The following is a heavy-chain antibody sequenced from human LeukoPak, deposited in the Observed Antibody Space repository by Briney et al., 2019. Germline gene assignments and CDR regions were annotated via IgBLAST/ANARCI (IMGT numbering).Heavy chain of an antibody. CDR3: ARGVSGTGPDI. CDR2: MKTYGSNT. CDR1: GLTFRSYW. D-gene: IGHD1-14*01. V-gene: IGHV3-74*01. J-gene: IGHJ3*02. Sequence: TGGSLRLSCAVSGLTFRSYWMHWVRPAPGKGLVWVSRMKTYGSNTDYADSVKGRFPLPRDNAKNTMHLQLNSLRAEDTAVYYCARGVSGTGPDIWGLGTMVTVSS.